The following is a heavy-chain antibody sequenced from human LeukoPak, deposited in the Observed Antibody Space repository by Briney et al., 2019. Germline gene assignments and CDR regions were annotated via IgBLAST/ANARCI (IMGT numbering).Heavy chain of an antibody. V-gene: IGHV4-59*01. CDR3: ARKRSFDL. Sequence: SETLSLTCTVSGDSFSNYYWSWIRQPPGERLEWIGCIYYSESATYNPSLKSRVTISLDTSKNQFFLKLSSVIAADTAVYYCARKRSFDLWGQGTLVTVSS. J-gene: IGHJ4*02. CDR1: GDSFSNYY. CDR2: IYYSESA. D-gene: IGHD3-9*01.